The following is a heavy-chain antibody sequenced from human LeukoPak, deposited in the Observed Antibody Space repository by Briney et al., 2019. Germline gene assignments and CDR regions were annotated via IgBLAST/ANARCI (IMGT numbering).Heavy chain of an antibody. CDR1: GFTFSSYA. J-gene: IGHJ4*02. Sequence: GGSLRLSCAASGFTFSSYAMHWVRQAPGKGLEWVAVISYDGSNKYYADSVKGRFTISRDNSKNTLYPQMNSLRAEDTAVYYCARGFYGYNPPFDYWGQGTLVTVSS. D-gene: IGHD5-24*01. CDR2: ISYDGSNK. CDR3: ARGFYGYNPPFDY. V-gene: IGHV3-30*04.